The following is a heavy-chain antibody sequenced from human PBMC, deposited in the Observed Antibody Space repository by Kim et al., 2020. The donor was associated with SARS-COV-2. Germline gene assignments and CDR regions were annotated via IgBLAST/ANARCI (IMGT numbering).Heavy chain of an antibody. Sequence: ADAVKGRFTISRDHSTNTLYLQMNSLRAEDTAVYYCEKNESSWYGNWFATWGQGTLVTVSS. J-gene: IGHJ5*02. V-gene: IGHV3-23*01. CDR3: EKNESSWYGNWFAT. D-gene: IGHD6-13*01.